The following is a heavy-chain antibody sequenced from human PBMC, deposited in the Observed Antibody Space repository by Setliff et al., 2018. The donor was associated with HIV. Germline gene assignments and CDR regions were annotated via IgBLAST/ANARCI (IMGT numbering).Heavy chain of an antibody. CDR2: IYHSGST. D-gene: IGHD1-26*01. J-gene: IGHJ3*02. V-gene: IGHV4-59*01. CDR3: ASDSGSYYWGGWVSDAFDI. CDR1: GDSISSYY. Sequence: KPSETLSLTCTVSGDSISSYYWSWIRQPPGKELEWIGYIYHSGSTNYNPSLKSRVTISADTSKNQFSLRLNSVTAADTAVYYCASDSGSYYWGGWVSDAFDIWGQGTMVTVSS.